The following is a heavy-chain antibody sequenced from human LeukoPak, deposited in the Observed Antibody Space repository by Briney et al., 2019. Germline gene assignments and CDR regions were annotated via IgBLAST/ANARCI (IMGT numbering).Heavy chain of an antibody. CDR2: ISYTGST. V-gene: IGHV4-59*02. CDR1: GGSVTTDY. Sequence: SETLSLTCTVSGGSVTTDYWSWIRQPPGKGLEWIGYISYTGSTNYNPSLKSRGTMSVHTSKNQFSLKLSSVTAADTAVYYCARVGEWNDLVYWGQGSLVTVSS. CDR3: ARVGEWNDLVY. D-gene: IGHD1-1*01. J-gene: IGHJ4*02.